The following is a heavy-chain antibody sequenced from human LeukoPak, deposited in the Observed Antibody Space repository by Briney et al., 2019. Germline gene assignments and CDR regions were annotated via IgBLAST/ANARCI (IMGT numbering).Heavy chain of an antibody. CDR1: GGSISSSSYY. CDR3: ARGAHYDSSGYRAGPVPPGDPNDDAFDI. Sequence: PSETLSLTCTVSGGSISSSSYYWGWIRQPPGKGLEWIGSIYYSGSTYYNPSLKSRVTISVDTSKNQFSLKLSSVTAADTAVYYCARGAHYDSSGYRAGPVPPGDPNDDAFDIWGQGTMVTVSS. CDR2: IYYSGST. D-gene: IGHD3-22*01. V-gene: IGHV4-39*07. J-gene: IGHJ3*02.